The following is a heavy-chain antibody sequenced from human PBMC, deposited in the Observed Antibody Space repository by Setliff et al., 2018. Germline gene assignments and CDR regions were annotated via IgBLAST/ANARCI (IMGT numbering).Heavy chain of an antibody. V-gene: IGHV1-69*02. CDR1: GGPLNSYS. CDR2: IIPVLDIT. Sequence: SVKVSCKASGGPLNSYSFSWVRQAPGQGLEWMGRIIPVLDITRYSQKFQGRVTITADKSTGIIYMELTSLRSDDTAVYYCARHPPPPNYFNIGALDSWGQGTLVTVSS. CDR3: ARHPPPPNYFNIGALDS. D-gene: IGHD2-15*01. J-gene: IGHJ4*02.